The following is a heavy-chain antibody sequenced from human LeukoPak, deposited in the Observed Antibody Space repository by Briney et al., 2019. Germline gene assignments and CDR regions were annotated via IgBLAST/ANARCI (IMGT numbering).Heavy chain of an antibody. CDR2: INPNSGGT. D-gene: IGHD3-10*01. CDR3: ARDLSGYYYGSGRANWFDP. V-gene: IGHV1-2*02. Sequence: ASVKVSCKASGGTFSSYAISWVRQAPGQGLEWMGWINPNSGGTNYAQKFQGRVTMTRDTSISTAYMELSRLRSDDTAVYYCARDLSGYYYGSGRANWFDPWGQGTLVTVSS. J-gene: IGHJ5*02. CDR1: GGTFSSYA.